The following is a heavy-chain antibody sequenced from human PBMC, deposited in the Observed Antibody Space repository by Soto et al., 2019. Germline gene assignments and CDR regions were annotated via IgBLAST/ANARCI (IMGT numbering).Heavy chain of an antibody. CDR3: ARGNQVAMSDY. Sequence: QVQLQESGPGLVKPSETLSLTCAVSGGSISSYYWSWIRQPAGKGLEWIGRFYASGYTNYNPSLKSRVTMSLDISKNQCSMRLSAVTAADTAVYYCARGNQVAMSDYWGQGTLVTVSS. V-gene: IGHV4-4*07. J-gene: IGHJ4*02. CDR1: GGSISSYY. CDR2: FYASGYT.